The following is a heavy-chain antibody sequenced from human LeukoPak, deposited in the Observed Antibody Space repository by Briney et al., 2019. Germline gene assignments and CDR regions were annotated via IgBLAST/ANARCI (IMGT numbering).Heavy chain of an antibody. D-gene: IGHD1-7*01. Sequence: PGGSLRLSCAASGFTFSSYGMHWVRQAPGKGLEWVAFIRYDGSNKYYADSVKGRFTISRDNSKNTLYLQMNSLRAEDTAVYYCARYWNYDGKIDYWGQGTLVTVSS. V-gene: IGHV3-30*02. J-gene: IGHJ4*02. CDR3: ARYWNYDGKIDY. CDR2: IRYDGSNK. CDR1: GFTFSSYG.